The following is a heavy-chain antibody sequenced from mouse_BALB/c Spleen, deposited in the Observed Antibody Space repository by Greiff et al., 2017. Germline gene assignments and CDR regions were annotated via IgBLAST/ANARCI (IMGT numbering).Heavy chain of an antibody. CDR2: IDPANGNT. V-gene: IGHV14-3*02. CDR3: APLYYSNYFYAMDY. CDR1: GFNIKDTY. J-gene: IGHJ4*01. D-gene: IGHD2-5*01. Sequence: DVQLQESGAELVKPGASVQLSCTASGFNIKDTYMHWVKQRPEQGLEWIGRIDPANGNTKYDPKFQGKATITADTSSNTAYLQLSSLTSEDTAVYYCAPLYYSNYFYAMDYWGQGTSVTVSS.